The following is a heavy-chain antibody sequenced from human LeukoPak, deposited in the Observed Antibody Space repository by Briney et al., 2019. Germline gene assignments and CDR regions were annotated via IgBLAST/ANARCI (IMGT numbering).Heavy chain of an antibody. Sequence: ASVKVSCNSSGSSFTSYGISWERQAPGQGLEWMGCTSANNGNTNYAQKLQGRVTMTTDTSTSTAYMELRSLRSDDTAVYYCARGPRQWLVRTFDYWGQGTLVTVSS. D-gene: IGHD6-19*01. CDR1: GSSFTSYG. CDR2: TSANNGNT. V-gene: IGHV1-18*04. J-gene: IGHJ4*02. CDR3: ARGPRQWLVRTFDY.